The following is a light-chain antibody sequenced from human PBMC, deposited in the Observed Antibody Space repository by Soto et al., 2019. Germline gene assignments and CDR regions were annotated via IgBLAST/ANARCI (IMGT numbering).Light chain of an antibody. Sequence: DLQMTQTPSSLSASVGDRVTITCRASQSISSYLNWYQQKPGKAPKLLIYAASSLQSGVPSRFSGSGSGTDFTLTISSLQPEDFATYYCQQSYSIPWTFGQGSKVDI. V-gene: IGKV1-39*01. CDR1: QSISSY. J-gene: IGKJ1*01. CDR2: AAS. CDR3: QQSYSIPWT.